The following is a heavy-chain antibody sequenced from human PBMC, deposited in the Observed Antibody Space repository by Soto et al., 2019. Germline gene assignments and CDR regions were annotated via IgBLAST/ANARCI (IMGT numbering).Heavy chain of an antibody. V-gene: IGHV4-30-2*01. J-gene: IGHJ4*02. CDR1: GGSISSGGYS. Sequence: PSETLSLTCAVSGGSISSGGYSWSWIRQPPGKGLEWIGYMYHSGSTYYNPSLKSRVTISVDTSKNQFSLKLSSVTAADTAVYYCARVYAYYFDYWGQGTLVTVSS. D-gene: IGHD2-8*01. CDR2: MYHSGST. CDR3: ARVYAYYFDY.